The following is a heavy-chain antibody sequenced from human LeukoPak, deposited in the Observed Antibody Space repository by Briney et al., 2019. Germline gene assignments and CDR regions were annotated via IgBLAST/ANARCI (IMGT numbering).Heavy chain of an antibody. CDR2: ISGSGGST. Sequence: PGGSLRLSCAASGFTFSSYAMSWVRQAPGKGLEWVSAISGSGGSTYYADSVKGRFTISRDNSRNTLYLQMNSLRIEDTAVYYCATLYAADYYDFDYWGQGTLVTVSS. J-gene: IGHJ4*02. D-gene: IGHD4/OR15-4a*01. CDR1: GFTFSSYA. CDR3: ATLYAADYYDFDY. V-gene: IGHV3-23*01.